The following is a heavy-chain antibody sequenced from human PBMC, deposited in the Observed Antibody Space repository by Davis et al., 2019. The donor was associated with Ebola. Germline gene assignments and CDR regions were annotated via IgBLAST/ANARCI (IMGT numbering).Heavy chain of an antibody. J-gene: IGHJ4*02. Sequence: AASVKVSCKASAYTFTSYAMHWVRQAPGQRLEWMGWINAGNGNTKYSQKFQGRVTITRDTSASTAYMELSSLRSEDTAVYYCARDTIFSSGWSLWGQGTLVTVSS. CDR1: AYTFTSYA. D-gene: IGHD6-19*01. CDR2: INAGNGNT. CDR3: ARDTIFSSGWSL. V-gene: IGHV1-3*01.